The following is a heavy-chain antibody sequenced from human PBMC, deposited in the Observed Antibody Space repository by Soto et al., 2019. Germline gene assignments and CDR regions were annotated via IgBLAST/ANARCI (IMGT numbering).Heavy chain of an antibody. CDR3: AKTLRSDWYYLDS. J-gene: IGHJ4*02. V-gene: IGHV3-30*18. CDR1: GFTFSSYG. CDR2: ISYGGSNK. Sequence: PGGSLRLSCSASGFTFSSYGMHWVRQAPGKGLEWVAVISYGGSNKYYADSVKGRFTISRDNSKDTLYLQMNSLRAEDTAIYYCAKTLRSDWYYLDSWGQGTLVTVSS. D-gene: IGHD6-19*01.